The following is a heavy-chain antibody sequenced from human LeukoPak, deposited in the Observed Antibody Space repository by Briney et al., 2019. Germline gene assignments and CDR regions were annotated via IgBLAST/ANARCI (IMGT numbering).Heavy chain of an antibody. V-gene: IGHV3-23*01. CDR1: GFTFSSYA. Sequence: GGSLRLSCAASGFTFSSYAMNWVRQAPGKGLEWVSGFSGNGGCIYYADSVKGRFTISRDNSKNTLFLQINSLRAEDTAVYYCAKSSGGTAYYYYMDVWGKGTTVIVSS. D-gene: IGHD6-6*01. CDR3: AKSSGGTAYYYYMDV. CDR2: FSGNGGCI. J-gene: IGHJ6*03.